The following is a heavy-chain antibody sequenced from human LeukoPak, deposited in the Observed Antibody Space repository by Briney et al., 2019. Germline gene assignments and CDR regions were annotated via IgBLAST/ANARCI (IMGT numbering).Heavy chain of an antibody. CDR1: GYTFTDYY. J-gene: IGHJ4*02. V-gene: IGHV1-2*02. D-gene: IGHD4-17*01. CDR2: INPNSGGT. Sequence: ASVKVSCKASGYTFTDYYMHWVRQAPGQGLEWMGWINPNSGGTNYAQKFQGRVTMTRDTSISTAYMELSRLRSDDTAVYYCARMVDGDYGSDYWGQGILVTVSS. CDR3: ARMVDGDYGSDY.